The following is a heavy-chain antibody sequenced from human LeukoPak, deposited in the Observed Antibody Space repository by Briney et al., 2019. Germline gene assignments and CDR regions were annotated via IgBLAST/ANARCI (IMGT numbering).Heavy chain of an antibody. V-gene: IGHV3-23*01. CDR3: AKLPAAGGDYVYMDS. D-gene: IGHD3-16*01. Sequence: PGGSLRLSCRASGFTFSDYAMSWVRQAPGKGLERVSAIARSGGYTYYADSVRGRFTISRDNSKNTLYLQMSSLRAEDTAVYYCAKLPAAGGDYVYMDSWGQGTLVTVSS. CDR2: IARSGGYT. J-gene: IGHJ4*02. CDR1: GFTFSDYA.